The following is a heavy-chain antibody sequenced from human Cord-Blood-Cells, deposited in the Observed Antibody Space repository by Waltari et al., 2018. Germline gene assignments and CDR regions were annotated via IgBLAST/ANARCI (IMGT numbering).Heavy chain of an antibody. CDR1: GGSISSSSYY. D-gene: IGHD3-22*01. Sequence: QLQLQESGPGLVKPSETLSLTCTVSGGSISSSSYYWGWIRQPPGKGLEWIGSIYYRGSTYYNPSLKSRVTISVDTSKNQFSLKLSSVTAADTAVYYCARIPYLSSGYYYYYYYGMDVWGQGTTVTVSS. CDR2: IYYRGST. V-gene: IGHV4-39*01. J-gene: IGHJ6*02. CDR3: ARIPYLSSGYYYYYYYGMDV.